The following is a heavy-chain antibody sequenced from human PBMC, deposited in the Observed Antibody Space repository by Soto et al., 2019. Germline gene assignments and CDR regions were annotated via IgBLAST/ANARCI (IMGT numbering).Heavy chain of an antibody. CDR3: ARWGPQPFDY. J-gene: IGHJ4*02. CDR1: GGPFAGYF. Sequence: QVQLQQWGAGLLKPSETLSLTCAVSGGPFAGYFCSWIRQSPGKGLEWIGEITHSGRTNYNPSLQSRVTISVDTPRSQFSLTLSSVTAADTAVYYCARWGPQPFDYWGQGTPVTVSS. V-gene: IGHV4-34*02. D-gene: IGHD7-27*01. CDR2: ITHSGRT.